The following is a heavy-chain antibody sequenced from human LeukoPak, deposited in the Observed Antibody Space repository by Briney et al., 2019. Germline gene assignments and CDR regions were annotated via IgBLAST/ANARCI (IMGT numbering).Heavy chain of an antibody. J-gene: IGHJ4*02. D-gene: IGHD5-24*01. V-gene: IGHV1-69*05. CDR3: ARGDGYNHQFDY. CDR2: IIPIFGTA. CDR1: GGTFSSYA. Sequence: ASVKVSCKASGGTFSSYAISWVRQAPGQRLEWMGGIIPIFGTANYAQKFQGRVTITTDESTSTAYMELSSLRSEDTAVYYCARGDGYNHQFDYWGQGTLVTVSS.